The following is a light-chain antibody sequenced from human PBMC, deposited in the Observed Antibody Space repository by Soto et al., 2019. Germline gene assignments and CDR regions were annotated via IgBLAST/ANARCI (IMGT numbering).Light chain of an antibody. J-gene: IGKJ2*01. CDR3: MQSTHWPPYT. Sequence: EVVMTQSPLSLPVTLGQPASSSCRSSQSLAYIDGNTYLTWFHQRPGQSPRRLIYYVSNRDSGVPDRFSGSGSGTDFTLTISRVEAEDAGIYYCMQSTHWPPYTFGQGTKLEIK. CDR1: QSLAYIDGNTY. CDR2: YVS. V-gene: IGKV2-30*01.